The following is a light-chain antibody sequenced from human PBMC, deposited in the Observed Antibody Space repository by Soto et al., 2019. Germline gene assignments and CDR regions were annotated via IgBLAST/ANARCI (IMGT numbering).Light chain of an antibody. Sequence: DIQMTQSPSSLSASVGDRVTITCRASQGISNYLAWYQQKPGKVPKLVIYSASTLQSGVPSRFSGSGSGTDFTLTISSLVPEDVATYYCQHYNNAPYTFGQGTKLEIK. CDR2: SAS. V-gene: IGKV1-27*01. CDR1: QGISNY. CDR3: QHYNNAPYT. J-gene: IGKJ2*01.